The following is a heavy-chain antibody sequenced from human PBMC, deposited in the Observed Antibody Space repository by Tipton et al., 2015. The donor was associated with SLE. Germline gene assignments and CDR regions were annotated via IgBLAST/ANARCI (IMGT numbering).Heavy chain of an antibody. CDR3: AGSGGYGSRGMGV. CDR1: GYTFRNFA. Sequence: QVQLVQSGAEVKEPGASVKVSCKASGYTFRNFALHWVRQAPRQSLEWMGWSNAGNGDTKYSQEFQDRVTITRDTYASTAYMELKSRRSVDMAVYYCAGSGGYGSRGMGVWGQGAAVTVSS. V-gene: IGHV1-3*02. D-gene: IGHD2-8*02. J-gene: IGHJ6*02. CDR2: SNAGNGDT.